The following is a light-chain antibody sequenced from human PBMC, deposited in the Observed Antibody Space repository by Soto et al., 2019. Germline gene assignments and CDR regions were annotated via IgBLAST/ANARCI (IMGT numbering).Light chain of an antibody. CDR3: SSFAGSPVV. J-gene: IGLJ2*01. V-gene: IGLV2-14*01. CDR2: EVS. Sequence: QSALTQPASVSGSPGQSVTISCTGTSSDIGAYKYVSWYQHHPGKSPRLLIYEVSNRPSGVSNRFSASKSGNTASLTISGLQAEDEADYYCSSFAGSPVVFGGGTKLTVL. CDR1: SSDIGAYKY.